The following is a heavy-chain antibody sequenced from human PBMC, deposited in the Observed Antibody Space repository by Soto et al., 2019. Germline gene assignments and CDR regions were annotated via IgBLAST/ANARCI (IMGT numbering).Heavy chain of an antibody. D-gene: IGHD3-16*02. Sequence: ASVKVSCKASGGTFSSYAISWVRQAPGQGLEWMGWINASIGNTNYSQKFQGRVTITRDTSASTAYMELSSLRSEDTAVYYCARMVGRGVWGSYRPDAFDIWGQGTMVTVSS. V-gene: IGHV1-3*01. J-gene: IGHJ3*02. CDR2: INASIGNT. CDR3: ARMVGRGVWGSYRPDAFDI. CDR1: GGTFSSYA.